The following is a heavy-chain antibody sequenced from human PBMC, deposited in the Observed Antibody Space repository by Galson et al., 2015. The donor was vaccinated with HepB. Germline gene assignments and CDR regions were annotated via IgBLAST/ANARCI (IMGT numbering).Heavy chain of an antibody. D-gene: IGHD6-19*01. CDR2: IIPIFGTA. Sequence: SVKVSCKASGGTFSSYAISWVRQAPGQGLEWMGGIIPIFGTANYAQKFQGRVTITADKSTSTAYMELSSLRSEDTAVYYCASELLSIAGAGGPFDYGVRGTLVTASP. CDR3: ASELLSIAGAGGPFDY. J-gene: IGHJ4*02. CDR1: GGTFSSYA. V-gene: IGHV1-69*06.